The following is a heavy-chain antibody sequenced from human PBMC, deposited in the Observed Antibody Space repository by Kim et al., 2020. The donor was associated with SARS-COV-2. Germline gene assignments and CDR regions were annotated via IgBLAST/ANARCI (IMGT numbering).Heavy chain of an antibody. CDR1: GGTFSSYA. CDR3: ARDQQYKGGYMDV. J-gene: IGHJ6*03. CDR2: IIPILGIA. D-gene: IGHD1-1*01. V-gene: IGHV1-69*04. Sequence: SVKVSCKASGGTFSSYAISWVRQAPGQGLEWMGRIIPILGIANYAQKFQGRVTITADKSTSTAYMELSSLRSEDTAVYYCARDQQYKGGYMDVWGKGTTVTVSS.